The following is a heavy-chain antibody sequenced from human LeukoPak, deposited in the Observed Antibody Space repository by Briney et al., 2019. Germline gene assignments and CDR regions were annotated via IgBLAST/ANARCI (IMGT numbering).Heavy chain of an antibody. CDR1: GFTFSSYG. CDR2: ISGSGNSP. V-gene: IGHV3-23*01. CDR3: AKTVPISGRPREGFDY. J-gene: IGHJ4*02. D-gene: IGHD1-26*01. Sequence: GGSLRLSCAASGFTFSSYGMHWVRQAPGKGLEWVSAISGSGNSPYYADSVKGRFTISRDNSKNTLYLQMNSLRAEDTAVYYCAKTVPISGRPREGFDYWGQGTLVSVSS.